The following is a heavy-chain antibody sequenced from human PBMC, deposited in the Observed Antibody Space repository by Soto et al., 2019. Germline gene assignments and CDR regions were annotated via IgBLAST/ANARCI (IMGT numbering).Heavy chain of an antibody. D-gene: IGHD1-26*01. CDR1: GFTFSSYA. CDR2: ISGSGGNT. J-gene: IGHJ4*02. CDR3: AKGGWRGGSFNTRVDY. Sequence: GGSLRLSCAASGFTFSSYAMIWVRQAPGTGLEWVSGISGSGGNTYYADSVKGRFTISRDNSKNTLYLQMYSLRAGDMAVYYCAKGGWRGGSFNTRVDYWGQGTLVTVAS. V-gene: IGHV3-23*01.